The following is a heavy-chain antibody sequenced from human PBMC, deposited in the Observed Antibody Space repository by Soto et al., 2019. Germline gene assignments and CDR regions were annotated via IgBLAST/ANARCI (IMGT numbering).Heavy chain of an antibody. Sequence: PGGSLRLSCAASGFIFSSYGMNWVRQAPGKGLEWVAVMSFDGSIKYYADSVKGRFTISRDHSKNTLYLQMNSLRAEDTAVYYCAKGGHNPGGSTSCYRGCYFDYWGQGTLVTVSS. CDR2: MSFDGSIK. J-gene: IGHJ4*02. D-gene: IGHD2-2*01. CDR1: GFIFSSYG. CDR3: AKGGHNPGGSTSCYRGCYFDY. V-gene: IGHV3-30*18.